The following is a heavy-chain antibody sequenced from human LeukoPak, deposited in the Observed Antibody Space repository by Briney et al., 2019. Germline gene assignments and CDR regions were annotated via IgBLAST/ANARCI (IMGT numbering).Heavy chain of an antibody. Sequence: ASVKVSCKASGYTFNSCGISWVRQAPGQGLEWMGWISAYNGHTNYAQKFQGRVTMTTDTSTSTAYMELRSLRSDDTAVYYCARGLQENLAWLTAFSAFDIWGQGTMVTVSS. J-gene: IGHJ3*02. CDR2: ISAYNGHT. CDR1: GYTFNSCG. CDR3: ARGLQENLAWLTAFSAFDI. D-gene: IGHD6-19*01. V-gene: IGHV1-18*01.